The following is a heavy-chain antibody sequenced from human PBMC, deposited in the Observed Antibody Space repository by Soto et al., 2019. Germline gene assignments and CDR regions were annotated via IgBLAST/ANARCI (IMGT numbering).Heavy chain of an antibody. J-gene: IGHJ3*02. CDR3: AGNKVTDFFDI. V-gene: IGHV4-31*08. CDR2: IYYSGST. Sequence: QVQLQESGPGLVKPSQTLSLTCTVSGGSISSGGYYWSWIRQHPGKGLEWIGYIYYSGSTYYNPSIKSRVTIAVDTRKNHFSLNLSSVTAADTAGYSWAGNKVTDFFDIWGQGTAVPVS. D-gene: IGHD2-21*02. CDR1: GGSISSGGYY.